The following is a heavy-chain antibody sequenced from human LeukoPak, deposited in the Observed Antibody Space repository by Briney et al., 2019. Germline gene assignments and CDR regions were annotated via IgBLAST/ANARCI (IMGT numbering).Heavy chain of an antibody. Sequence: TGGSLRLSCAASGFTFDDYGMSWVRQAPGKGLEWVSGINWNGGRTGYVDSVKGRFTISRDNAKNTLYLQMNSLRAEDTAVYYCARGSGYDYRYFDYWGQGTLVTVSS. V-gene: IGHV3-20*04. D-gene: IGHD5-12*01. CDR2: INWNGGRT. J-gene: IGHJ4*02. CDR3: ARGSGYDYRYFDY. CDR1: GFTFDDYG.